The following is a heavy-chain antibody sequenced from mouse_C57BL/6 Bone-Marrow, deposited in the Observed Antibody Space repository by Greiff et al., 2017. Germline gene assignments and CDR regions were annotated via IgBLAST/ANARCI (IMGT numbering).Heavy chain of an antibody. D-gene: IGHD1-1*01. CDR1: GFNIKDYY. CDR3: APYGRFAY. V-gene: IGHV14-2*01. Sequence: EVKLMESGAELVKPGASVKLSCTASGFNIKDYYMHWVKQRTEQGLEWIGRIDPEDGETKYAPKFQGKATITAYTSSNTAYLQLSSLTSEDTAVYYCAPYGRFAYWGQGTLVTVSA. CDR2: IDPEDGET. J-gene: IGHJ3*01.